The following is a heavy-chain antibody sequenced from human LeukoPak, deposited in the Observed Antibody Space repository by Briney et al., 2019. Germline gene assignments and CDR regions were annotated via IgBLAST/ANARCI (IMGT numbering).Heavy chain of an antibody. CDR1: AFSFSTTW. CDR2: IISDGSST. D-gene: IGHD3-10*01. CDR3: ATDGGYAFDI. Sequence: GGSLRLSCAASAFSFSTTWMHWVRQAPGKGLVWVSRIISDGSSTTYADSVKGRFTISRDNAKNMLYLQMNNLRVEDTAVYYCATDGGYAFDIWGQGTMVTVSS. J-gene: IGHJ3*02. V-gene: IGHV3-74*01.